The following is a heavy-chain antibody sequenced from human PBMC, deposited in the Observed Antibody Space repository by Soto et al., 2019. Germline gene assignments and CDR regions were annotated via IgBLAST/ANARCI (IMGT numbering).Heavy chain of an antibody. CDR1: GSSISSAGYS. CDR3: VRGVRRTNCVVRSHWFDP. Sequence: SETLSLTCGVSGSSISSAGYSWGWIRQPPGKTLKWIGYIHNTGSMAYNPSLKTRVTISLDWAKNQFSLKLISVTAADTAVYYCVRGVRRTNCVVRSHWFDPGGQRISVTVSS. D-gene: IGHD3-22*01. V-gene: IGHV4-30-2*01. J-gene: IGHJ5*02. CDR2: IHNTGSM.